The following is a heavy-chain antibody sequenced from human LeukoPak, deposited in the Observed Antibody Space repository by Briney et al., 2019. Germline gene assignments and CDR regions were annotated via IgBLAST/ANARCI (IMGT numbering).Heavy chain of an antibody. V-gene: IGHV3-30*19. J-gene: IGHJ4*02. D-gene: IGHD3-10*01. CDR1: GFTFSRYG. CDR3: ARDERVLLWFGELLDY. Sequence: GRSLRLSCAASGFTFSRYGMHWVRQAPGKGLEWVAVISYDGSNKYYADSVKGRFTISRDNSKNTLYLQMNSLRAEDTAVYYCARDERVLLWFGELLDYWGQGTLVTVSS. CDR2: ISYDGSNK.